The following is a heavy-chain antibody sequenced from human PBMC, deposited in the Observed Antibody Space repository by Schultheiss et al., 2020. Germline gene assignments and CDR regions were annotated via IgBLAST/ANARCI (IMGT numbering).Heavy chain of an antibody. CDR3: ARRSGRNQRYYYGMDV. J-gene: IGHJ6*02. CDR2: ISYDGSNK. D-gene: IGHD1-1*01. V-gene: IGHV3-30-3*01. Sequence: WGSLRLSCAASGFTFSSYAMHWVRQAPGKGLEWVAVISYDGSNKYYADSVKGRFTISRDNTKNTLYLQMNSLRAEDTAVYYCARRSGRNQRYYYGMDVWGQGTTVTVSS. CDR1: GFTFSSYA.